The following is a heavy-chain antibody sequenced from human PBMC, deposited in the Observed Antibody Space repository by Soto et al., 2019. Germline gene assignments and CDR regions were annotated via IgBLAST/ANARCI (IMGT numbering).Heavy chain of an antibody. CDR1: GGSISSYC. Sequence: PSETLSLTCTVSGGSISSYCWSWIRQPPGKGLEWIGYIYYSGSTYYNPSLKSRVTISVDTSKNQFSLKLTSVTAADTAVYYCARDKITGLFDYWGQGTLVTVSS. J-gene: IGHJ4*02. D-gene: IGHD2-8*02. CDR3: ARDKITGLFDY. CDR2: IYYSGST. V-gene: IGHV4-59*12.